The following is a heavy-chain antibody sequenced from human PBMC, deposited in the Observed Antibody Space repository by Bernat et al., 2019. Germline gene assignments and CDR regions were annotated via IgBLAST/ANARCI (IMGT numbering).Heavy chain of an antibody. CDR2: ISSSSSTI. CDR3: ASSGDYYGSGTLIDY. Sequence: EVQLVESGGGLVQPGGSLRLSCAASGFTFSSYSMNWVRQAPGKGLEWVSYISSSSSTIYYADSVKGRFTISRDNAKNSLYLQMNSLRDEDTAVYYCASSGDYYGSGTLIDYWGQGTLVTVSS. CDR1: GFTFSSYS. D-gene: IGHD3-10*01. V-gene: IGHV3-48*02. J-gene: IGHJ4*02.